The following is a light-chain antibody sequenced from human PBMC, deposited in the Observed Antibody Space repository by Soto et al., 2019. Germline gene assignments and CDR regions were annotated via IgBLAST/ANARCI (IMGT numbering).Light chain of an antibody. V-gene: IGKV3-20*01. J-gene: IGKJ1*01. Sequence: EIVLTQSPGTLSLSPGERATLSCRASQSVSNNYLAWYQQRPGQAPRLLTYGASSRAIGIPDRFSGSGSGTDFTLTINRLEPEDFAVYYCQQYGNSPWTLGQGTKVEIK. CDR1: QSVSNNY. CDR3: QQYGNSPWT. CDR2: GAS.